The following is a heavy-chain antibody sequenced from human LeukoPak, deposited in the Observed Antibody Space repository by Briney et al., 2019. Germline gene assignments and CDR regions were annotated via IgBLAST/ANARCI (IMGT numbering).Heavy chain of an antibody. V-gene: IGHV3-23*01. J-gene: IGHJ4*02. CDR1: GFTFSSYA. CDR3: AKDGRSGAPFDR. CDR2: ITGGGGST. Sequence: GESLRLSCAASGFTFSSYAVSWVRQAPGKGLEWVSLITGGGGSTDYADSVKGRFTISRDNSKNTLYLQMNSLRVEDTATYYCAKDGRSGAPFDRWGQGTVLTVSS. D-gene: IGHD3-3*01.